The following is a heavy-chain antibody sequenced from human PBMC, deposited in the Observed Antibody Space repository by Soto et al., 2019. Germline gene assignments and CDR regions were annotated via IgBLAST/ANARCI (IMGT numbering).Heavy chain of an antibody. V-gene: IGHV1-24*01. Sequence: ASVKVSCKVSGYTLTELSMHWVRQAPGKGLEWMGGFDPEDGETIYAQKFQGRVTMTEDTSTDTAYMELSSLSSVTAADTAVYYCARDIPGIAAAGTRLDAFDIWGQGTMVTVSS. J-gene: IGHJ3*02. CDR2: FDPEDGET. CDR1: GYTLTELS. D-gene: IGHD6-13*01. CDR3: ARDIPGIAAAGTRLDAFDI.